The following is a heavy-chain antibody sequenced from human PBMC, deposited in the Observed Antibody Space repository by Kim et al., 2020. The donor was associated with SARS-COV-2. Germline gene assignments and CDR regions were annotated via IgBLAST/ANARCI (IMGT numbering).Heavy chain of an antibody. V-gene: IGHV4-31*03. J-gene: IGHJ3*02. CDR3: ARGIDDILTGPGAFDI. CDR1: GGSISSGGYY. CDR2: IYYSGST. Sequence: SETLSLTCTVSGGSISSGGYYWSWIRQHPGKGLEWIGYIYYSGSTYYNPSLKSRVTISVDTSKNQFSLKLSSVTAADTAVYYCARGIDDILTGPGAFDIWGQGTMVTVSS. D-gene: IGHD3-9*01.